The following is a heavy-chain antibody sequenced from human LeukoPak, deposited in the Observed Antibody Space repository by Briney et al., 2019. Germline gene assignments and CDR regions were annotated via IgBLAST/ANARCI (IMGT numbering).Heavy chain of an antibody. CDR2: IYYSGST. CDR3: ARTHIAAADSWFDP. J-gene: IGHJ5*02. Sequence: SETLSLTCTVSGGSISSYYWSWIRQPPGKGLEWIGYIYYSGSTNYNPSLKSRVTISVDTSKNQFSLKLSSVTAADTAVYYCARTHIAAADSWFDPWGQGTLVTVSS. D-gene: IGHD6-13*01. V-gene: IGHV4-59*01. CDR1: GGSISSYY.